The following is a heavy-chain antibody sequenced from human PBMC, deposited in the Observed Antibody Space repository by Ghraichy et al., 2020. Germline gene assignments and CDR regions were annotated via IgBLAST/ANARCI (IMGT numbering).Heavy chain of an antibody. J-gene: IGHJ2*01. CDR3: AKATVGRSYWYFDV. V-gene: IGHV4-39*01. CDR2: IYYSGST. Sequence: SETLSLTCTVSGGSISSTTYYWGWIRQPPGKGLESIGTIYYSGSTYYNPSLKSRVTISVDTSKNQFSLKLSSVTAADTAVYYCAKATVGRSYWYFDVWGRGTLVTVSS. CDR1: GGSISSTTYY. D-gene: IGHD3/OR15-3a*01.